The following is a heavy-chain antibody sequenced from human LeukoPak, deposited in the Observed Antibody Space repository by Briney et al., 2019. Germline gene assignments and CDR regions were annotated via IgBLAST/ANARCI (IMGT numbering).Heavy chain of an antibody. CDR2: IIPIFGTA. J-gene: IGHJ6*02. D-gene: IGHD3-10*01. CDR3: ARGRAMVRGLAYGMDV. V-gene: IGHV1-69*13. Sequence: SVKVSCKASGGTFSSYAISWVRQAPGQGLEWMGGIIPIFGTANYAQKFQGRVTITADESTSTAYMELSSLRSEDTAVYYCARGRAMVRGLAYGMDVWGQRTTVTVSS. CDR1: GGTFSSYA.